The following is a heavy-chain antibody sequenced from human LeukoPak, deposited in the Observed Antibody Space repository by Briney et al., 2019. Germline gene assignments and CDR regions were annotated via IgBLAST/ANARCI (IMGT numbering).Heavy chain of an antibody. V-gene: IGHV1-8*01. CDR2: MNPNSGNK. CDR1: GYTFTNFD. J-gene: IGHJ6*03. Sequence: ASVKVSCKASGYTFTNFDTNWVRQATGQGLEWMGWMNPNSGNKGYAQKSQGRVTMTMNTSITTAYMELSSLRSEDTAVYYCARGPQWRGDSYYMDVWGRGTTVTVSS. CDR3: ARGPQWRGDSYYMDV. D-gene: IGHD6-19*01.